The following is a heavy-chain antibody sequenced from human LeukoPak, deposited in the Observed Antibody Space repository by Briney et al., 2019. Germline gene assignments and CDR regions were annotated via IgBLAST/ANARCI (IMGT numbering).Heavy chain of an antibody. CDR2: ISVSGSRT. D-gene: IGHD3-10*01. CDR1: GFTFSNYA. CDR3: ARVLRNYYGSGSYYPYNWFDP. V-gene: IGHV3-23*01. J-gene: IGHJ5*02. Sequence: GGSLRLSCAASGFTFSNYAMSWVRQAPGKGLEWVSGISVSGSRTHYADSLKGRFSFSRDNYKNIMYLQINSLRAEDTAVYYCARVLRNYYGSGSYYPYNWFDPWGQGTLVTVSS.